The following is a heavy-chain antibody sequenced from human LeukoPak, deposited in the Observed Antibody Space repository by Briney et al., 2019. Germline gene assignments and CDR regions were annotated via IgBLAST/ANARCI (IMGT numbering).Heavy chain of an antibody. Sequence: PGGSLRLSCAASGFTFSSYAMSWVRQAPGKGLEWVSAISGSGGSTYYADSVKGRFTTSRDNARNSLYLQMNSLRAEDTAVYYCARASYDTVTKEFGDYWGQGTLVTVSS. CDR2: ISGSGGST. CDR3: ARASYDTVTKEFGDY. CDR1: GFTFSSYA. J-gene: IGHJ4*02. V-gene: IGHV3-23*01. D-gene: IGHD4-17*01.